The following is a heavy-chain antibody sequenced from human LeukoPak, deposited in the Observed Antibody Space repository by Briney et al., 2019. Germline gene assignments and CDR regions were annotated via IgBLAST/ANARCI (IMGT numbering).Heavy chain of an antibody. J-gene: IGHJ4*02. V-gene: IGHV1-18*01. CDR3: ARYSGCAIDY. CDR1: GYSFTSYG. CDR2: ISAYNGNT. D-gene: IGHD5-12*01. Sequence: ASVKVSRKSTGYSFTSYGISWVRQAPGQGLEWMGWISAYNGNTNYAQKLQGRVTMTTDTPTSTAYRELRSLRSDDTAVYYCARYSGCAIDYWGQGTLVTVSS.